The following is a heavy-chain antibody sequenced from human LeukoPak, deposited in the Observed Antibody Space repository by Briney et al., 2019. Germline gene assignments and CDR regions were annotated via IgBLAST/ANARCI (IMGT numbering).Heavy chain of an antibody. CDR1: GFTFSSYG. CDR3: AKDFYDSSGQAYGMDV. J-gene: IGHJ6*02. CDR2: ISSDGSNK. Sequence: GGSLRPSCAASGFTFSSYGIHWVRQAPGKGLEWVALISSDGSNKYYADSVKGRFTISRDNSKNTLYLQMNSLRAEDTAVYYCAKDFYDSSGQAYGMDVWGQGTTATVSS. D-gene: IGHD3-22*01. V-gene: IGHV3-30*18.